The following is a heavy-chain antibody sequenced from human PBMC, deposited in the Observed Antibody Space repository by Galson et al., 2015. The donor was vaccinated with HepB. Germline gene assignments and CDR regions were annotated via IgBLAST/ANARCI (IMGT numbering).Heavy chain of an antibody. CDR1: GFTFSSYG. CDR3: AREGAVVPTAMPLDY. CDR2: IWSDGSNK. D-gene: IGHD2-2*01. J-gene: IGHJ4*02. V-gene: IGHV3-33*01. Sequence: SLRLSCAASGFTFSSYGIHWVRQAPGKGLEWVALIWSDGSNKYYADSVEGRFTISRDNSKNTLNLQMNSLRAEDTAVYYCAREGAVVPTAMPLDYWGQGTLVTVSS.